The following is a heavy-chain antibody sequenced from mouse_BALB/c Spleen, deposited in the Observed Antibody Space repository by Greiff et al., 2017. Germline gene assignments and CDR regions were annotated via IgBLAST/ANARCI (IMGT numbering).Heavy chain of an antibody. V-gene: IGHV1-77*01. CDR2: IYPGSGNT. D-gene: IGHD2-13*01. J-gene: IGHJ3*01. Sequence: QVQLKESGAELARPGASVKLSCKASGYTFTDYYINWVKQRTGQGLEWIGEIYPGSGNTYYNEKFKGKATLTADKSSSTAYMQLSSLTSEDSAVYFCARGEVPWFAYWGQGTLVTVSA. CDR3: ARGEVPWFAY. CDR1: GYTFTDYY.